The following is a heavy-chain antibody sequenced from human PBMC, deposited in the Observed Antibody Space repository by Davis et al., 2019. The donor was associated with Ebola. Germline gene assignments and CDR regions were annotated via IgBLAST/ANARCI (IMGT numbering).Heavy chain of an antibody. CDR2: IDPSDSYT. Sequence: GESLKISCKGSGYSFTSYWISWVRQMPGKGLEWMGRIDPSDSYTNYSPSFQGHVTISADKSISTAYLQWSSLKASDTAMYYCARHSPYYDAQRDYYYYMDVWGKGTTVTVSS. J-gene: IGHJ6*03. D-gene: IGHD3-3*01. CDR1: GYSFTSYW. V-gene: IGHV5-10-1*01. CDR3: ARHSPYYDAQRDYYYYMDV.